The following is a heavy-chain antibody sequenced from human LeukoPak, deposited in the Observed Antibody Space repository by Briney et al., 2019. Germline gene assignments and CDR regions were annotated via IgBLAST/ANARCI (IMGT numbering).Heavy chain of an antibody. Sequence: GRSLRLSCAASGFSFSNYGMHWVRQAPGKGLEWVAVIYYDGSNKNYADSVKGRFTISRDNSKNTLYLEMNSLRAEDTAVYYCARALASYSDYWGQGTLVTVSS. CDR3: ARALASYSDY. CDR1: GFSFSNYG. CDR2: IYYDGSNK. J-gene: IGHJ4*02. V-gene: IGHV3-33*01.